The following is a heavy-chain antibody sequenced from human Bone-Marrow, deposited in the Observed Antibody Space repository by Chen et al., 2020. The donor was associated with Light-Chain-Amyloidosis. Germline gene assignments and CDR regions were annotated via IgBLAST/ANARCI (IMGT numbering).Heavy chain of an antibody. CDR3: AREASVAAPYYLDY. J-gene: IGHJ4*02. CDR1: GFTFSRYF. V-gene: IGHV3-7*01. D-gene: IGHD6-25*01. Sequence: EVRLVESGGGLVQPGGSLRPSCAPSGFTFSRYFMSWVRQAPGKGREWVANIREDGNEKYEVQSGKGRFTISRDNAKNAVNLQMHSLGAEDSAIYFCAREASVAAPYYLDYWGQGIRVTVSA. CDR2: IREDGNEK.